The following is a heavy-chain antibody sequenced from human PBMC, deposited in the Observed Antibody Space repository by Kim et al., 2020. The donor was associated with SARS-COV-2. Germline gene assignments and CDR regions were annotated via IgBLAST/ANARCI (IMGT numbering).Heavy chain of an antibody. V-gene: IGHV4-59*01. Sequence: SETLSLTCTVSGGSISSYYWSWIRQPPGKGLEWIGYIYYSGSTNYNPSLKSRVTISVDTSKNQFSLKLSSVTAADTAVYYCARVAGGRGGDSETGFDYWGQGTLVTVSS. J-gene: IGHJ4*02. CDR2: IYYSGST. CDR1: GGSISSYY. CDR3: ARVAGGRGGDSETGFDY. D-gene: IGHD2-21*02.